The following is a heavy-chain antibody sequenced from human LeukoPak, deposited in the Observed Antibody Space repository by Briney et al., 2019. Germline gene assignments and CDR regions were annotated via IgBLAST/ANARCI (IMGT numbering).Heavy chain of an antibody. V-gene: IGHV4-30-4*01. Sequence: PSQTLSLTCIVSGGSIGRGDYFWTWIRQPPGKGLEWIGYISYSGSAHYNPSLKSRLTISIDRSKTQFSLSLTSVTAADTAVYYCARVNHVYCSTAACFRAGWLDPWGQGTLVTVSS. CDR1: GGSIGRGDYF. CDR3: ARVNHVYCSTAACFRAGWLDP. D-gene: IGHD2-15*01. J-gene: IGHJ5*02. CDR2: ISYSGSA.